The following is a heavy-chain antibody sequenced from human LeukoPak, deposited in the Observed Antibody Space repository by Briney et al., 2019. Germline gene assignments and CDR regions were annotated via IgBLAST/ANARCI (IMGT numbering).Heavy chain of an antibody. D-gene: IGHD2-2*01. CDR1: GFTVSSQY. CDR2: IYTGGTT. CDR3: ARRKVVSAYYSGMDV. J-gene: IGHJ6*02. V-gene: IGHV3-66*01. Sequence: GWSLRLSCAASGFTVSSQYMSWVRQAPGKGLEWVSVIYTGGTTHYADSVKGRFTISRDNAKNTLYLQMNSLRAEDTAVYYCARRKVVSAYYSGMDVWGQGTTVTVSS.